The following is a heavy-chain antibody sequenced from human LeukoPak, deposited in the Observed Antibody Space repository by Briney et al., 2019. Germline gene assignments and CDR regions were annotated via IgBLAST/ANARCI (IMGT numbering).Heavy chain of an antibody. J-gene: IGHJ1*01. V-gene: IGHV4-59*01. CDR3: GRVRTGNTGSPEYFED. Sequence: SETLSLTCTVSGGSISRYYWSWLRHPPGKGLEWIGYLFYSGNTNSNPSLKSRVTISADTSKNQFSLRLNSVTAADTAVYFGGRVRTGNTGSPEYFEDWGQGTLVTVSS. CDR1: GGSISRYY. D-gene: IGHD5-12*01. CDR2: LFYSGNT.